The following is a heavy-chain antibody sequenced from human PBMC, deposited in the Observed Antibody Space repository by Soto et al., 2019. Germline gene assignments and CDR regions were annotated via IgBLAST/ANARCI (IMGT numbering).Heavy chain of an antibody. Sequence: QVQLQQWGAGLLKPSETLSLTCAVYGGSFSGYYWSWIRQPPGKGLEWIGEINHSGSTNYNPSLQSRVTISVDTSKNQFSLKLSSVTAAGSAVYYCAREEADYVWGSYRSNEGSFEYWGQGTLVTVSS. J-gene: IGHJ4*02. D-gene: IGHD3-16*02. CDR1: GGSFSGYY. V-gene: IGHV4-34*01. CDR2: INHSGST. CDR3: AREEADYVWGSYRSNEGSFEY.